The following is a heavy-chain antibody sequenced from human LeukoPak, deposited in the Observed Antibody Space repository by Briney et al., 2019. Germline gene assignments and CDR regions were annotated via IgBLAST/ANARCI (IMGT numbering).Heavy chain of an antibody. CDR3: ARVAAFRSANYRGYYYYPMDV. V-gene: IGHV3-30-3*01. CDR2: ISYDGSTQ. CDR1: GFTFSSYA. Sequence: PGRSLRLSCAASGFTFSSYAMHWVRQAPGKGLEWVAIISYDGSTQYYADSVKGRFTISRDNSKNTLYLQMNSLRVEDTAVYYCARVAAFRSANYRGYYYYPMDVWGQGTMVTVSS. J-gene: IGHJ6*02. D-gene: IGHD3-3*01.